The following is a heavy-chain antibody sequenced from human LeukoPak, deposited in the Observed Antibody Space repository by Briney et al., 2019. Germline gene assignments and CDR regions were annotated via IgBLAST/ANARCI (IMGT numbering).Heavy chain of an antibody. D-gene: IGHD3-22*01. CDR3: ARDPPNYYDSSGPLFDI. CDR2: ISAYNDNT. J-gene: IGHJ3*02. CDR1: GYTFTNNY. V-gene: IGHV1-18*04. Sequence: ASVKVSCKASGYTFTNNYLHWVRQAPGQGLEWMGWISAYNDNTHYAQKFQGRVTMTTDTSTSTAYLELRSLRSDDTAVYYCARDPPNYYDSSGPLFDIWGQGTMVTVSS.